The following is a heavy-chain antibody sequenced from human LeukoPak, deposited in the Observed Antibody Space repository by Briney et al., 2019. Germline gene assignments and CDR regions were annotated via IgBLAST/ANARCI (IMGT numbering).Heavy chain of an antibody. CDR3: ARDPRGGTLDY. J-gene: IGHJ4*02. V-gene: IGHV3-74*01. CDR2: IHSDGRST. CDR1: GFTFSSYW. Sequence: GGSLILSCAASGFTFSSYWMHWVRQAPGKGLVWVSRIHSDGRSTNYADSVKGRFTLSRDNAKNTLYLQMNSLRAEDTAVYYCARDPRGGTLDYWGQGTLVTVSS. D-gene: IGHD3-10*01.